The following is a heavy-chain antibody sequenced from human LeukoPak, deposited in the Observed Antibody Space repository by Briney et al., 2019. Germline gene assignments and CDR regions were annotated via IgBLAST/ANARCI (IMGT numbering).Heavy chain of an antibody. CDR1: GGSISSSSYY. J-gene: IGHJ4*02. CDR2: IYYSGST. CDR3: ARGPRISLVRGALELDY. D-gene: IGHD3-10*01. V-gene: IGHV4-39*07. Sequence: KPSETLSLTCTVSGGSISSSSYYWGWIRQPPGKGLEWIGSIYYSGSTYYNPSLKSRVTISVDTSKNQFSLKLSSVTAADTAVYYCARGPRISLVRGALELDYWGQGTLVTVSS.